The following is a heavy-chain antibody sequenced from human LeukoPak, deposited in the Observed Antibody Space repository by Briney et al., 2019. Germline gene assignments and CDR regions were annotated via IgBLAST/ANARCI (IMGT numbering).Heavy chain of an antibody. CDR2: IYYSGST. CDR1: GGSISSGGYY. Sequence: SETLSLTCTVSGGSISSGGYYWSWIRQHPGKGLEWIGYIYYSGSTYYNPSLKSRVTISVDTSKNQFSLKLSSVTAADTAVYYCARVWEPYGDYESYYFDYWGQGTLVTVSS. V-gene: IGHV4-31*03. CDR3: ARVWEPYGDYESYYFDY. J-gene: IGHJ4*02. D-gene: IGHD4-17*01.